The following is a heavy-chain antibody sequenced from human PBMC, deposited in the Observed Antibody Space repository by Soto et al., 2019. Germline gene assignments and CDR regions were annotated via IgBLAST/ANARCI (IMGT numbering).Heavy chain of an antibody. D-gene: IGHD2-21*01. CDR1: GAALNSGNYY. Sequence: ASETLSLTCSVSGAALNSGNYYWSWIRQVPGKGLEWIGHIYVTGAVDYNPSLRDRITISQDTSERQFSLNLRLVTAADTAVYYCARLRIATNNYKWFDPWGQGTLGTVSS. V-gene: IGHV4-31*03. CDR2: IYVTGAV. CDR3: ARLRIATNNYKWFDP. J-gene: IGHJ5*02.